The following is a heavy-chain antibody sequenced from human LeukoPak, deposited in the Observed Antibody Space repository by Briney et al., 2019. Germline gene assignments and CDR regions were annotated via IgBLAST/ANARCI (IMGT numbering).Heavy chain of an antibody. J-gene: IGHJ4*02. CDR3: ARGAKRWLQLRSLGY. CDR1: GYTFTSNA. V-gene: IGHV1-8*02. CDR2: MNPNSGNT. D-gene: IGHD5-24*01. Sequence: GASVKVSCKASGYTFTSNALGWVRQAPGQGLEWMGWMNPNSGNTGYAQKFQGRVTMTRNTSISTAYMELSSLRSEDTAVYYCARGAKRWLQLRSLGYWGQGTLVTVSS.